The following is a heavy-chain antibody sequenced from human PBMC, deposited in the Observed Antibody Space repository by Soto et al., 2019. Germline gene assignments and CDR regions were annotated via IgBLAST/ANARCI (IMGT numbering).Heavy chain of an antibody. J-gene: IGHJ4*02. CDR1: GGSVSNKTYY. CDR3: ARTTAVPNTLRSRYFFDY. V-gene: IGHV4-61*01. Sequence: QVQLQESGPGLLKPSETLSLTCSVSGGSVSNKTYYWIWIRQPPGKRLELIGYVYYSGTTNYNPSLKSRVTISVDLSKNQFSLRLSSVTTADTALYYCARTTAVPNTLRSRYFFDYWGQGTLVTVSS. D-gene: IGHD4-17*01. CDR2: VYYSGTT.